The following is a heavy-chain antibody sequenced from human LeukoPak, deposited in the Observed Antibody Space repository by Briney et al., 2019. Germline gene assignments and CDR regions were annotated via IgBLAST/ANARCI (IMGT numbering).Heavy chain of an antibody. CDR2: INHSGST. D-gene: IGHD3-16*01. J-gene: IGHJ4*02. CDR1: GGSFSGYY. Sequence: SETLSLTCAVYGGSFSGYYWSWIRQPPGKGLEWIGEINHSGSTNYNPSLKSRVTISVDTSKNRFSLKLSSVTAADTAVYYCARLTPDRDFDYWGQGTLVTVSS. CDR3: ARLTPDRDFDY. V-gene: IGHV4-34*01.